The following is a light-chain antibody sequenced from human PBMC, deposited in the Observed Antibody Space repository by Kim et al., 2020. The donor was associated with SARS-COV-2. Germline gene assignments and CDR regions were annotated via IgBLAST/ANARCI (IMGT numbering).Light chain of an antibody. CDR3: QSYDSSNRGV. Sequence: KTVTIACAGSSGRIASNYVQWFQQRPGSAPTTVIYADDQRPSGVPDRFSGSIDSSSNSASLTISGLKTEDEADYYCQSYDSSNRGVFGGGTKLTVL. CDR1: SGRIASNY. J-gene: IGLJ2*01. V-gene: IGLV6-57*02. CDR2: ADD.